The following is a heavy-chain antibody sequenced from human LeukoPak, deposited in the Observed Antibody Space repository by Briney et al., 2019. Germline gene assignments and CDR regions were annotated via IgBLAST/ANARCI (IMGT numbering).Heavy chain of an antibody. CDR2: IKLDGSEK. D-gene: IGHD7-27*01. CDR3: TREGIGPGADY. Sequence: HSGGSLRLSCAASGFTYSSYWMSWVRQPPGKGLEWVANIKLDGSEKYYVDSVKGRFTISRDNAKNSLYLQMNSLRAEDTAVYYCTREGIGPGADYWGQGTLVTVSS. J-gene: IGHJ4*02. V-gene: IGHV3-7*01. CDR1: GFTYSSYW.